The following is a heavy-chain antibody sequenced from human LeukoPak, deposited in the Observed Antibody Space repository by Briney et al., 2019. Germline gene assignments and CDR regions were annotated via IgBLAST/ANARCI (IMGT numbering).Heavy chain of an antibody. D-gene: IGHD3-16*01. CDR3: AKKALNYYYYGMDV. Sequence: GGSLRLSCAASGFTSSSYAMSWVRQAPGKGLEWVSAISGSGGSTYYADSVKGRFTISRDNSKNTLYLQMNSLRAEDTAVYYCAKKALNYYYYGMDVWGQGTTVTVSS. J-gene: IGHJ6*02. CDR2: ISGSGGST. V-gene: IGHV3-23*01. CDR1: GFTSSSYA.